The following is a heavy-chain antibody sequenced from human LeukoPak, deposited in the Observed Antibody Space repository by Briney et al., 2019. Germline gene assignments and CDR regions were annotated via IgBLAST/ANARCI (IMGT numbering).Heavy chain of an antibody. V-gene: IGHV3-7*01. Sequence: AGGSLRLSCAASGITFTNYWMIWVRQAPGKGLEWVAHINEDGSQKYYVGSVEGRFTISRDNAENSVFLQMNSLRAEDTALYYCASSSYSSSSSWGQGTLVTVSS. CDR1: GITFTNYW. J-gene: IGHJ5*02. CDR2: INEDGSQK. CDR3: ASSSYSSSSS. D-gene: IGHD6-6*01.